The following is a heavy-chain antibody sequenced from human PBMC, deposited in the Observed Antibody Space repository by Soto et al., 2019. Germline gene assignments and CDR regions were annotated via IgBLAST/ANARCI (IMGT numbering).Heavy chain of an antibody. D-gene: IGHD1-7*01. V-gene: IGHV6-1*01. CDR2: TYYRSRWYN. J-gene: IGHJ6*03. CDR1: GDSVSSNSAA. CDR3: AGTTSLQRYYMDV. Sequence: PSQTLSLTCAISGDSVSSNSAAWNWIRQSPSGGLEWLGRTYYRSRWYNDYAVSVRSRITINPDTSKNQFSLHLNSVTPEDTAVYYCAGTTSLQRYYMDVWCKGTTVTVSS.